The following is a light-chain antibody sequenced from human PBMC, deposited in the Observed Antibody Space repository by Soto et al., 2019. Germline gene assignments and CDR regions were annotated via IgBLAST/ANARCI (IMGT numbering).Light chain of an antibody. Sequence: EIVLTQSPATLSLSPGERATLSCLASQSVSSYLAWYQQKPGQAPRLLISEASTRATGIPARFSGGGSGTKFTLTISSLQSEDFAVYYCQQYNNWPRTFGQGTKVDIK. CDR2: EAS. CDR3: QQYNNWPRT. V-gene: IGKV3-15*01. CDR1: QSVSSY. J-gene: IGKJ1*01.